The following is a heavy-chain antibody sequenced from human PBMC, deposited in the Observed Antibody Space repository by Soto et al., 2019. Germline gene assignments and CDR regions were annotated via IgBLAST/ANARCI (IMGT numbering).Heavy chain of an antibody. CDR1: GGSISNYY. V-gene: IGHV4-59*08. CDR2: IYYSGST. J-gene: IGHJ4*01. D-gene: IGHD7-27*01. Sequence: SETLSLTCTVSGGSISNYYWSWIRQPPGKELEWIGYIYYSGSTNYNPSLKSRVTISVDTSKNQFSLKLSSVTAADTAVYYCARSPGYYFDFWGHGTLVTVSS. CDR3: ARSPGYYFDF.